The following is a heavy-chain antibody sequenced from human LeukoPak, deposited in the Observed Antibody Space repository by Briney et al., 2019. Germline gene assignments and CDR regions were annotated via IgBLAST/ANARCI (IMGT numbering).Heavy chain of an antibody. CDR3: ARDFIGRSSSWNYYYMDV. J-gene: IGHJ6*03. V-gene: IGHV4-39*07. Sequence: SETLSLTCTVSGGSISSSNYYCGWIRQPPGKGLEWIGSIYYSGSTNYNPSLKSRVTMSVDTSKNQFSLKLSSVTAADTAVYYCARDFIGRSSSWNYYYMDVWGKGTTVTISS. D-gene: IGHD6-13*01. CDR1: GGSISSSNYY. CDR2: IYYSGST.